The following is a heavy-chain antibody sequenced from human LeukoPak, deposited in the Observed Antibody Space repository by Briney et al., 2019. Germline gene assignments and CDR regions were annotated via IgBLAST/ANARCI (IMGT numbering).Heavy chain of an antibody. CDR2: ITTDGRST. D-gene: IGHD2-21*02. CDR1: GFTFSTYA. V-gene: IGHV3-64*02. CDR3: ARGKGMYCGGDCTALDY. J-gene: IGHJ4*02. Sequence: GGSLRLSCAASGFTFSTYAMHWVRQAPGKGLEYVSTITTDGRSTYYADSVKGRFTISRDNSKNTLYLQVGSLRAEDMAVHYCARGKGMYCGGDCTALDYWGQGTLVTVSS.